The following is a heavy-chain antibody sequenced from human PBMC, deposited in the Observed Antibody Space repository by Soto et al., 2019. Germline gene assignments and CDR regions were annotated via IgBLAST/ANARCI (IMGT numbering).Heavy chain of an antibody. CDR1: GFTFSSYG. J-gene: IGHJ3*02. Sequence: GGSLRLSCAASGFTFSSYGMHWVRQAPGKGLEWVAVISYDGSNKYYADSVKGRFTISRDNSKNTLYLQMNSLRAEDTAVYYCAKDLRQRVATISYDAFDIWGQGTMVTVS. V-gene: IGHV3-30*18. CDR3: AKDLRQRVATISYDAFDI. CDR2: ISYDGSNK. D-gene: IGHD5-12*01.